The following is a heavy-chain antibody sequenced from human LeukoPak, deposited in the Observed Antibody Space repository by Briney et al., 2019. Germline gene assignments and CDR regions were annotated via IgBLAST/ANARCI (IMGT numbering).Heavy chain of an antibody. CDR3: AKTAMVRGARCRKTKNNNWFDP. V-gene: IGHV1-8*01. Sequence: ASVKVSCKASGYTFTSYDINWVRQATGQGLEWMGWMNPNSGNTGYAQKFQGRVTMTRNTSISTAYMELSSLRSEDTAVYYCAKTAMVRGARCRKTKNNNWFDPWGQGTLVTVSS. CDR1: GYTFTSYD. CDR2: MNPNSGNT. J-gene: IGHJ5*02. D-gene: IGHD3-10*01.